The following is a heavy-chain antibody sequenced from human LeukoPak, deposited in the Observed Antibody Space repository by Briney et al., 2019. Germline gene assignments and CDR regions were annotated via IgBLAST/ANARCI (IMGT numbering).Heavy chain of an antibody. V-gene: IGHV1-18*01. CDR3: ARVNYYDSSGRYYMDV. Sequence: GSSVKVPHQASGYTFTRYGISWVRQPAAQGREWMGWISVYNGNTHYAQKVQGRVTMTTDTSTSTANMELRSLRSDDTAVYYCARVNYYDSSGRYYMDVWGKGTTVIVSS. J-gene: IGHJ6*03. CDR2: ISVYNGNT. D-gene: IGHD3-22*01. CDR1: GYTFTRYG.